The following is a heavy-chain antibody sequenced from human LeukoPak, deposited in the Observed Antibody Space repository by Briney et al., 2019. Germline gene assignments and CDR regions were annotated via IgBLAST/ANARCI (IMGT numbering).Heavy chain of an antibody. V-gene: IGHV3-23*01. Sequence: GGSLRLSCAASGFSISTYAMSWVRQAPGKGLEWVSAISGSGAITHNADSVKGRFTISRDNSKNTLYLQMNSLRGEDTAVYYCAKERWFDPWGQGTLVTVSS. J-gene: IGHJ5*02. CDR1: GFSISTYA. CDR3: AKERWFDP. CDR2: ISGSGAIT.